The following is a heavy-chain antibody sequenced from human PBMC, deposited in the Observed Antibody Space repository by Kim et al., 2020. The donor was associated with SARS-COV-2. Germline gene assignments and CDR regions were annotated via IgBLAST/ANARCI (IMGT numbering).Heavy chain of an antibody. Sequence: AQKFQGRVTITTDKSTSTAYMELSSLRSEDTAVYYCARALGLTTRTTYDWGQGTLVTVSS. CDR3: ARALGLTTRTTYD. J-gene: IGHJ4*02. D-gene: IGHD4-17*01. V-gene: IGHV1-69*04.